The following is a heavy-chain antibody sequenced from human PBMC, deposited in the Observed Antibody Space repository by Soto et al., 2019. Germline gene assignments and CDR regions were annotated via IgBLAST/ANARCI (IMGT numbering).Heavy chain of an antibody. CDR3: ARRGIFGSYGMDV. J-gene: IGHJ6*02. Sequence: PGESLKISCNGSGYSFTSYWIGWVRQMPGKGLEWMGITYPGDSDTRYSPSFQGQVTISADKSISTAYLQWSSLKASDTAMYYCARRGIFGSYGMDVWGQGTTVTVSS. V-gene: IGHV5-51*01. CDR1: GYSFTSYW. D-gene: IGHD2-15*01. CDR2: TYPGDSDT.